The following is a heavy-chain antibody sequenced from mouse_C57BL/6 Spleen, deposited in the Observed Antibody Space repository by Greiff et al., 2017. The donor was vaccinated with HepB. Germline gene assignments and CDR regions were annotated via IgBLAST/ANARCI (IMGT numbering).Heavy chain of an antibody. CDR2: INPSNGGT. V-gene: IGHV1-53*01. Sequence: VQLQQPGTELVKPGASVKLSCKASGYTFTSYWMHWVKQRPGQGLEWIGNINPSNGGTNYNEKFKSKATLTVDKSSSTAYMQLSILTSEYSAVYYCAREGYYGTTDYFDYWGQGTTLTVSS. CDR1: GYTFTSYW. CDR3: AREGYYGTTDYFDY. D-gene: IGHD1-1*01. J-gene: IGHJ2*01.